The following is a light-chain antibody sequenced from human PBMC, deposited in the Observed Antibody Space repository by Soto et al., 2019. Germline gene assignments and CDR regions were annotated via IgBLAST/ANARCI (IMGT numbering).Light chain of an antibody. CDR3: SSYGGSNNLV. CDR2: EVS. CDR1: SSDVGGYDY. J-gene: IGLJ2*01. Sequence: QSALTQPPSASGSPGQSVTISCTGTSSDVGGYDYVSWYQQHPGKAPKLTIYEVSKRPSGVADRFSGSKSGNTASLTVSGLQAEDEADYYCSSYGGSNNLVFGGGTKVTVL. V-gene: IGLV2-8*01.